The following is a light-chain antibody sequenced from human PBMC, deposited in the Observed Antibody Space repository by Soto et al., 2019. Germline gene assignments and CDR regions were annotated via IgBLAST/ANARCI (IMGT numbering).Light chain of an antibody. CDR2: GAS. CDR3: QQYGSVPLT. J-gene: IGKJ4*01. CDR1: QSVSTSY. Sequence: ENVLTQSPGTLSLSPGXRATLSCRASQSVSTSYLAWYQQKPGQAPRLLIYGASSRATGIPDRFSGSGSGADFTLTISRLEPEDFAVYYCQQYGSVPLTFGGGTKVEIK. V-gene: IGKV3-20*01.